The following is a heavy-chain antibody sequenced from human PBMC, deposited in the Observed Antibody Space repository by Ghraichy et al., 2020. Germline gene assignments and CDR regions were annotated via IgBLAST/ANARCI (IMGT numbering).Heavy chain of an antibody. CDR1: GFTFSSSW. CDR2: IKSDGIST. CDR3: VRDGNYKIDY. D-gene: IGHD1-7*01. V-gene: IGHV3-74*03. J-gene: IGHJ4*02. Sequence: GESLNISCAASGFTFSSSWMHWVRQAPGKGLAWVSRIKSDGISTMYMDSVKGRFTVSRDNATNTLYLQMNSLRAEDTAVYYCVRDGNYKIDYWGQGTLVTVSS.